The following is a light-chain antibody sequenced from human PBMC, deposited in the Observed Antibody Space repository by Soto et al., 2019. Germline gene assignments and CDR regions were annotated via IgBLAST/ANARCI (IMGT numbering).Light chain of an antibody. J-gene: IGKJ2*01. V-gene: IGKV3D-15*01. CDR3: QQYNNWPPAYT. CDR1: QSVSSK. Sequence: EIVMTQSPATLSVSPGERATLSCRASQSVSSKLAWYQQRPGQAPRLLIYDASTRATGIPARFSGSGAGTEFTLTISSLQSEDFAVYYCQQYNNWPPAYTFGQGTKLEIK. CDR2: DAS.